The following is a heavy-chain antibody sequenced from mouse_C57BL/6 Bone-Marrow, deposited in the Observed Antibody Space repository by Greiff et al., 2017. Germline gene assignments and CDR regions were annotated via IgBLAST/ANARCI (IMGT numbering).Heavy chain of an antibody. J-gene: IGHJ1*03. D-gene: IGHD2-2*01. Sequence: VQLQQPGAELVKPGASVKLSCKASGYTFTSYWMHWVKQRPGQGLEWIGMIHPNSGSTNYNEKLKSKATLTVDKSSSTAYMQLSRLTSEDSAVYYCARERVTAVWYFDVWGTGTTVTVSS. CDR1: GYTFTSYW. CDR2: IHPNSGST. CDR3: ARERVTAVWYFDV. V-gene: IGHV1-64*01.